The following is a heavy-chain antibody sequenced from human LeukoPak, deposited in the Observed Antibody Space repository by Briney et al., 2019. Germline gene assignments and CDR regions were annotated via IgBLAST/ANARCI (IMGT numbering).Heavy chain of an antibody. CDR2: ISGSGRST. D-gene: IGHD2-21*01. CDR3: ATSMAQDVDAFHI. V-gene: IGHV3-23*01. CDR1: GITFSSYA. Sequence: GGSLRLSCAASGITFSSYAMSWVRQAPGKGLEWVSGISGSGRSTFYADSVKGRFTISRDNAKNSLYLQMNNLRAEDTAMFYCATSMAQDVDAFHIWGQGTMVTVSS. J-gene: IGHJ3*02.